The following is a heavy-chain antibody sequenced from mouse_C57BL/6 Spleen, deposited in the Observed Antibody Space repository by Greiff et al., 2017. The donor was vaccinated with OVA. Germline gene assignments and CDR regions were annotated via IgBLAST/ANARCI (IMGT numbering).Heavy chain of an antibody. V-gene: IGHV7-3*01. CDR3: ARWKEGEKYYYAMDY. Sequence: DVQLQESGGGLVQPGGSLSLSCAASGFTFTDYYMSWVRQPPGKALEWLGFIRNKANGYTTEYSASVKGRFTISRDNSQSILYLQMNALRAEDSATYYCARWKEGEKYYYAMDYWGQGTSVTVSS. J-gene: IGHJ4*01. CDR2: IRNKANGYTT. CDR1: GFTFTDYY.